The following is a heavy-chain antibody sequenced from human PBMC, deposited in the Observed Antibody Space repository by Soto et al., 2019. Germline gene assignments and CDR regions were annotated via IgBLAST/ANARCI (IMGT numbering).Heavy chain of an antibody. CDR2: VNPISGNT. D-gene: IGHD1-26*01. Sequence: QVQLVQSGAEVKQPGASVKVSCKASGSTFTTYDFDWVRQATGQGLEWMGWVNPISGNTGYAQKFQGRLTMTRDTSTNTVYMELTSLTSEDTAVYYCGGGPRNSGAFDIWGQGTMVIVSS. J-gene: IGHJ3*02. CDR3: GGGPRNSGAFDI. CDR1: GSTFTTYD. V-gene: IGHV1-8*01.